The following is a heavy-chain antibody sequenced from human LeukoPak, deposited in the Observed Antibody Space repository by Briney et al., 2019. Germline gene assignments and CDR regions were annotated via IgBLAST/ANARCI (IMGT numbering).Heavy chain of an antibody. J-gene: IGHJ6*02. V-gene: IGHV1-18*01. CDR2: ISAYNGNT. CDR1: GYTFTSYG. CDR3: ARMVQLWLAQYYYGMDV. D-gene: IGHD5-18*01. Sequence: ASVKVSCKASGYTFTSYGISWVRQAPGQGLEWMGWISAYNGNTNYAQKFQGRVTITADESTSTAYMELSSLRSEDTAVYYCARMVQLWLAQYYYGMDVWGQGTTVTVSS.